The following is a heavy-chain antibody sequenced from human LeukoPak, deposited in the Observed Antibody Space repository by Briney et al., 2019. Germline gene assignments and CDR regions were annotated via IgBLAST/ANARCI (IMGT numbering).Heavy chain of an antibody. Sequence: ASVKVSCKASGYTFTGYYMHWVRQAPGQRLEWMGKIIPILGIANYAQKFQGSVAITADKSTSTAYMALSSLRSEDTAVYYCARGYYYDSSGVDYWGQGTLVTVSS. CDR1: GYTFTGYY. CDR2: IIPILGIA. CDR3: ARGYYYDSSGVDY. D-gene: IGHD3-22*01. V-gene: IGHV1-69*02. J-gene: IGHJ4*02.